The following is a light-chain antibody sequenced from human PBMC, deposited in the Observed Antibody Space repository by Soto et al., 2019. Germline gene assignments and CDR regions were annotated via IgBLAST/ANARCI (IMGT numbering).Light chain of an antibody. CDR1: QSFRSW. CDR2: DAS. J-gene: IGKJ4*01. Sequence: ILITQSPATLSASVGDRVTITCRASQSFRSWLAWYQQKPGTAPKLLIFDASRLESGVPSRFSGSGSGTEFTLTISSLQSEDCAIYYCQQYHTRPITFGGGTKVDI. V-gene: IGKV1-5*01. CDR3: QQYHTRPIT.